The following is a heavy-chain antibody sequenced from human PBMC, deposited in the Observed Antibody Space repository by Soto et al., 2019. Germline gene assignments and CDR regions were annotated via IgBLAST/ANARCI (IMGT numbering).Heavy chain of an antibody. Sequence: EVQLLESGGRLVQPGGSLRLSCAASGFSFSIYAMNWVRQAPGKGLEWVSGISGGGGSTYYADSVKGRFTISRDNSKNLLYLQMNSLRVEDTAVYYCAKDPASYDSSAQFDSWGQGTLVTVSS. CDR2: ISGGGGST. CDR1: GFSFSIYA. V-gene: IGHV3-23*01. D-gene: IGHD3-22*01. CDR3: AKDPASYDSSAQFDS. J-gene: IGHJ4*02.